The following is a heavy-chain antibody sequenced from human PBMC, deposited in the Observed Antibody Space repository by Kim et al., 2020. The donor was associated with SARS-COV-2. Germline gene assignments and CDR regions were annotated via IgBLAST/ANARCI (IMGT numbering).Heavy chain of an antibody. J-gene: IGHJ6*02. D-gene: IGHD3-10*01. CDR3: ASTVTMVRGPADVGYYYGMDV. Sequence: ASVKVSCKASGYTFTSYGISWVRQAPGQGLEWMGWISAYNGNTNYAQKLQGRVTMTTDTSTSTAYMELRSLRSDDTAVYYCASTVTMVRGPADVGYYYGMDVWGQGTTVTVSS. CDR1: GYTFTSYG. V-gene: IGHV1-18*01. CDR2: ISAYNGNT.